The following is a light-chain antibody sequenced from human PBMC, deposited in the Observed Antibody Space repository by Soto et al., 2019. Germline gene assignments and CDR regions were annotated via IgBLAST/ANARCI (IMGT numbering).Light chain of an antibody. J-gene: IGLJ2*01. CDR3: QTWGTGIRV. CDR1: SGHSSYA. Sequence: QPVLTQSPSASASLGASVKLTCTLSSGHSSYAIAWHQQQAGKGPRYLMKLNSDGSHSKGDGIPDRFSGSSSGAERYLTISSLQSEDEADYYCQTWGTGIRVFGGGTKVTVL. CDR2: LNSDGSH. V-gene: IGLV4-69*01.